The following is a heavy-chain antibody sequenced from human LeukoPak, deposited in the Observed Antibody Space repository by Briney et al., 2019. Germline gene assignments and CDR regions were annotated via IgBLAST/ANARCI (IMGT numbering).Heavy chain of an antibody. CDR1: GGSISSGGYY. V-gene: IGHV4-31*03. CDR3: ARVTSWSAFDI. CDR2: IYYGGST. D-gene: IGHD1-1*01. J-gene: IGHJ3*02. Sequence: PSETLSLTCTVSGGSISSGGYYWSWIRQHPGKGLEWIGYIYYGGSTYYNPSLKSRVTISVDTSKNQFSLKLSSVTAADTAVYYCARVTSWSAFDIWGQGKMVTVSS.